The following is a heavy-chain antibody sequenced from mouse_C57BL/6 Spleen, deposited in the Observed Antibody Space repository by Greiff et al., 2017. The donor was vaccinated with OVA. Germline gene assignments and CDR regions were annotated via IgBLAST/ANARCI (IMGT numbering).Heavy chain of an antibody. V-gene: IGHV3-6*01. D-gene: IGHD2-2*01. CDR3: AREGEWLPFAY. Sequence: EVKLVESGPGLVKPSQSLSLTCSVTGYSITSGYYWNWIRQFPGNKLEWMGYISYDGSNNYNPSLKNRISITRDTSKNQFFLKLNSVTTEDTATYYCAREGEWLPFAYWGQGTLVTVSA. CDR2: ISYDGSN. CDR1: GYSITSGYY. J-gene: IGHJ3*01.